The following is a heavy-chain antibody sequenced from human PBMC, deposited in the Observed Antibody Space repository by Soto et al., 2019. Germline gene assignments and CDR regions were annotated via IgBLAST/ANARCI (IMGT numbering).Heavy chain of an antibody. CDR1: GFTFSSYA. V-gene: IGHV3-23*01. Sequence: EVQLLESGGGLVQPGGSLRLSCAASGFTFSSYAMSWVRQAPGKGLEWVSAISGSGGSTYYADSVKGRFTISRDNSKNTLYLQMNSRSAEDTAVYYCAQADSSGWYYFDYWGQGTLVTVSS. CDR3: AQADSSGWYYFDY. D-gene: IGHD6-19*01. CDR2: ISGSGGST. J-gene: IGHJ4*02.